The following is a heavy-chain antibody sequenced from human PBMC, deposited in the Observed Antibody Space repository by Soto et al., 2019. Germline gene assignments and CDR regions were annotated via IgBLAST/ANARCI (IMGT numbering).Heavy chain of an antibody. V-gene: IGHV1-69*13. D-gene: IGHD6-13*01. J-gene: IGHJ5*02. CDR1: GGTFSSYA. Sequence: ASVKVSCKASGGTFSSYAISWVGQAPGQGLEWMGGIIPIFGTANYAQKFQGRVTITADESTSTAYMELSSLRSEDTAVYYCARDQIAAAFRRFDPWGQGTPVTVSS. CDR2: IIPIFGTA. CDR3: ARDQIAAAFRRFDP.